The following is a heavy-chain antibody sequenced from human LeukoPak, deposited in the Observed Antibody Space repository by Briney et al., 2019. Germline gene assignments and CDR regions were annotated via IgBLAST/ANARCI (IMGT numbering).Heavy chain of an antibody. CDR1: GFTVSSDY. Sequence: GGSLRLSCAASGFTVSSDYMSWVRQAPGKGLEWVSLIYSGGSTYYADSVRGRFTISRDISKNTLYLQMNSLRPEDTAIYYCAREGYYGSGSPPSLYFDYWGQGTLVTVSS. V-gene: IGHV3-53*05. D-gene: IGHD3-10*01. CDR2: IYSGGST. CDR3: AREGYYGSGSPPSLYFDY. J-gene: IGHJ4*02.